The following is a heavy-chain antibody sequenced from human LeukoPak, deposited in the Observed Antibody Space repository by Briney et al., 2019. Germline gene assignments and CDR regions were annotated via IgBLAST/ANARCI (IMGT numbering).Heavy chain of an antibody. CDR3: ARDGLSSGSYYYFDY. D-gene: IGHD1-26*01. CDR1: GFTFDDYG. V-gene: IGHV3-20*04. CDR2: INWNGGST. Sequence: PGGSLRLSCAASGFTFDDYGMSWVRQAPGKGLEWVSGINWNGGSTGYADSVKGGFTISRDNAKNSLYLQMNSLRAEDTALYYCARDGLSSGSYYYFDYWGQGTLVTVSS. J-gene: IGHJ4*02.